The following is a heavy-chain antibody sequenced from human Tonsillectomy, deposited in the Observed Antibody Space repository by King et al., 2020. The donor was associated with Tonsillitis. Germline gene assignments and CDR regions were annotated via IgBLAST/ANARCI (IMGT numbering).Heavy chain of an antibody. V-gene: IGHV3-7*03. CDR3: ARQSGILTAYFSV. J-gene: IGHJ4*02. Sequence: VQLVESGGGLVHPGGSLRLSCAASGFTFSSYWMNWVRQAPGKGLEWVANIKQDGSEKYYVDTVKGRFTISRANAKSSLYLQMNSLRAEDTAVYYCARQSGILTAYFSVWGQGTLVTVSS. D-gene: IGHD3-9*01. CDR2: IKQDGSEK. CDR1: GFTFSSYW.